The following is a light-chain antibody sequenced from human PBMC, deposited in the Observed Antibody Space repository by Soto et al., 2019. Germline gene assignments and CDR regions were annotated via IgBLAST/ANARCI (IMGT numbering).Light chain of an antibody. CDR1: QSISSW. CDR3: RQYNRHQYT. Sequence: DIQMTQSPSTLSASVGDRVTITCRASQSISSWLAWYQQKPGKAPKLLIYDASSLESGVPSRFTVSRYDTEFTLTISSLQPYDCATYYCRQYNRHQYTCSQGNKLQIQ. CDR2: DAS. J-gene: IGKJ2*01. V-gene: IGKV1-5*01.